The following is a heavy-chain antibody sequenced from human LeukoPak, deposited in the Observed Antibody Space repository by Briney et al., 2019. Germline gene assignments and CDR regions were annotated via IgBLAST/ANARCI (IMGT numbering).Heavy chain of an antibody. V-gene: IGHV3-53*01. D-gene: IGHD3-16*01. CDR1: GFTVSSNY. J-gene: IGHJ4*02. Sequence: GGSLRLSCAASGFTVSSNYMSWVRQAPGKGLEWVSVIYSGGSTYYPDSVKGRFTISRDNSKNTLYLQMNSLRAEDTAVYYCARAAYVAIDYWGQGTLVTVSS. CDR3: ARAAYVAIDY. CDR2: IYSGGST.